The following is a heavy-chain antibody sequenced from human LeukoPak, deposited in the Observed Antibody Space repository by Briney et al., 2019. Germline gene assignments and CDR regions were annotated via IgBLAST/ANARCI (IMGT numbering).Heavy chain of an antibody. D-gene: IGHD6-6*01. V-gene: IGHV1-69*04. CDR3: ASKKSIAARRGYYYYYMDV. J-gene: IGHJ6*03. CDR1: GYTFINYG. Sequence: ASVKVSCMASGYTFINYGISWVRQAPGQGLEWMGRIIPILGIANYAQKFQGRVTITADKSTSTAYMELSSLRSEDTAVYYCASKKSIAARRGYYYYYMDVWGKGTTVTVSS. CDR2: IIPILGIA.